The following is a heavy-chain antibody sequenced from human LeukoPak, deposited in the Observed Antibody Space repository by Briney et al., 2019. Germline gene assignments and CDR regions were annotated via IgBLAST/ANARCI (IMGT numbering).Heavy chain of an antibody. D-gene: IGHD3-16*01. Sequence: SETLSLTCAVYGGSFSSYYWSWIRQPPGKGLEWIGYIYYSGSTNYNPSLKSRVTISVDTSKNQFSLKLSSVTAADTAVYYCARGGSIPTSFDYWGQGTLVTVSS. CDR3: ARGGSIPTSFDY. CDR2: IYYSGST. CDR1: GGSFSSYY. V-gene: IGHV4-59*01. J-gene: IGHJ4*02.